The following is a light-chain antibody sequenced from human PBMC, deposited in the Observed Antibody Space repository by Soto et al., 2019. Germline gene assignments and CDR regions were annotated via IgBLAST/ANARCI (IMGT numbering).Light chain of an antibody. V-gene: IGKV1-5*03. CDR2: KAS. J-gene: IGKJ1*01. Sequence: DIQMTQSPSTLSGSVGERVTITCRASQTISSWLAWYQQKPGKAPKLLIYKASTLKSGVPSRFSGSGSGIEFTLTISSLQPDDFATYYCQHYNSYSEAFGQGTKVELK. CDR3: QHYNSYSEA. CDR1: QTISSW.